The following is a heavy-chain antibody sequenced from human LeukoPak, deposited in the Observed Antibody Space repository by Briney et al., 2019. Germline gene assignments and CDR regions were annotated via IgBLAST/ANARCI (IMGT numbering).Heavy chain of an antibody. D-gene: IGHD3-3*01. V-gene: IGHV1-69*05. CDR3: ARAGLEWLLYYFDY. CDR2: IIPIFGTA. J-gene: IGHJ4*02. CDR1: GGTFSSYA. Sequence: ASVKVSCKASGGTFSSYAISWVRQAPGQGLEWMGGIIPIFGTANYARKFQGRVTITTDESTSTAYMELSSLRSEDTAVYYCARAGLEWLLYYFDYWGQGTLVTVSS.